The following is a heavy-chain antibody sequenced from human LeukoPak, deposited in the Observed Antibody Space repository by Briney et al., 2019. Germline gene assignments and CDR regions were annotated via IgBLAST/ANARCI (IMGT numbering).Heavy chain of an antibody. CDR2: INPNSGGT. CDR1: GYSFTGYY. D-gene: IGHD6-13*01. V-gene: IGHV1-2*02. J-gene: IGHJ3*02. CDR3: AADRKWFKAGSSSWPRAYAFDI. Sequence: ASVKVSCKASGYSFTGYYIHWVRQAPGQGLEWMGWINPNSGGTNYAQKFQGRVTVTRDTSISTAYMELSSLRSEDTAVYYCAADRKWFKAGSSSWPRAYAFDIWGQGTMVTVSS.